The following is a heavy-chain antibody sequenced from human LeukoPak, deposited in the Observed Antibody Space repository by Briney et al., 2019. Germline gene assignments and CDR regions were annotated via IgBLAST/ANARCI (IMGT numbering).Heavy chain of an antibody. V-gene: IGHV1-69*04. Sequence: ASVKVSCKTSGYTFTRYHIHWVRQAPGQGLEWMGRIIPILGIANYAQKFQGRVTITADKSTSTAYMELSSLRSEDTAVYYCARGGYYDSSGYRFNWFDPWGQGTLVTVSS. D-gene: IGHD3-22*01. J-gene: IGHJ5*02. CDR3: ARGGYYDSSGYRFNWFDP. CDR1: GYTFTRYH. CDR2: IIPILGIA.